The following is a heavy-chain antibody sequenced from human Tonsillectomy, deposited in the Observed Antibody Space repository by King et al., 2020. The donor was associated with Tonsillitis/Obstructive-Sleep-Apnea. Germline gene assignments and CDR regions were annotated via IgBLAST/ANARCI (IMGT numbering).Heavy chain of an antibody. CDR2: VYSVGST. Sequence: VQLVESGGGLIQPWGSLRLSCAASGFTVSSNYMSWGRHAPGQGLEWVSVVYSVGSTYYADSVRGPVTISRDNSKNTLYLQMTSLRAEDTAVYYCARDQDYGSGSYFHYYYYMDVWGKGTTVTVSS. V-gene: IGHV3-53*01. CDR1: GFTVSSNY. D-gene: IGHD3-10*01. CDR3: ARDQDYGSGSYFHYYYYMDV. J-gene: IGHJ6*03.